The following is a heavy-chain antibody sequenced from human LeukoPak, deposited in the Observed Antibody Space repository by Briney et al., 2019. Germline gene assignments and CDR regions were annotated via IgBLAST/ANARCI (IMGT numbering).Heavy chain of an antibody. CDR1: GGSFSGYY. CDR2: INHSGST. J-gene: IGHJ4*02. D-gene: IGHD2-8*01. CDR3: ARGVGYCTNGVCHAADY. Sequence: SETLSLTCAVYGGSFSGYYWSWIRQPPGKGLEWIGEINHSGSTNYNPSLKSRVTISVDRSKNQFSLKLSSVTAADTAVYYCARGVGYCTNGVCHAADYWRQGTLVTVSS. V-gene: IGHV4-34*01.